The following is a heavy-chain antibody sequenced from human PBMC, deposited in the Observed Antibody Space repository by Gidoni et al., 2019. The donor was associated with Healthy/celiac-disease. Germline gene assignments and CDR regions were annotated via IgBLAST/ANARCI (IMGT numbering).Heavy chain of an antibody. CDR1: GGSISSSSYY. CDR2: IYYSGST. J-gene: IGHJ5*02. V-gene: IGHV4-39*01. CDR3: AGAWDSSGGWFDP. D-gene: IGHD3-22*01. Sequence: QLQLQESGPGLVKPSETLSLTCTVSGGSISSSSYYWGWIRQPPGKGLEWIGSIYYSGSTYYNPSLKSRVTISVDTSKNQFSLKLSSVTAADTAVYYCAGAWDSSGGWFDPWGQGTLVTVSS.